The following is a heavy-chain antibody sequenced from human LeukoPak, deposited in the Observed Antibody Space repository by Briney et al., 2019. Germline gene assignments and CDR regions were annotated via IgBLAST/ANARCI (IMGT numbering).Heavy chain of an antibody. CDR3: ARVHSIFGVVMYYFDY. CDR1: GFTFSSYW. CDR2: IKQDGSEK. D-gene: IGHD3-3*02. J-gene: IGHJ4*02. Sequence: PGGSLRLSCAASGFTFSSYWMSRVRQAPGKGLEWVANIKQDGSEKYYVDSVKGRFTISRDNAKNSLYLQMNSLRAEDTAVYYCARVHSIFGVVMYYFDYWGQGTLVTVSS. V-gene: IGHV3-7*01.